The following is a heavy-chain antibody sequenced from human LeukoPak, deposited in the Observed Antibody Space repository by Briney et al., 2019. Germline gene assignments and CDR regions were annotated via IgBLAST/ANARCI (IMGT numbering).Heavy chain of an antibody. CDR1: GFTFNRYR. J-gene: IGHJ3*02. CDR3: ARMMTDFDGSGHDIQRGAFDI. CDR2: ISYDGRYQ. V-gene: IGHV3-30*04. Sequence: GGSLRLSCAASGFTFNRYRMHWVRQAPGKGLEWVAVISYDGRYQFYADSVKGRFTVSRDNSKNTLFLQMNSLRAEDTAVYHCARMMTDFDGSGHDIQRGAFDIWGQGTMVTVS. D-gene: IGHD3-22*01.